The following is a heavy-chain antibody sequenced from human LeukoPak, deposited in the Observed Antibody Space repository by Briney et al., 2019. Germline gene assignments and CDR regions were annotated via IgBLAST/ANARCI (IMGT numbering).Heavy chain of an antibody. V-gene: IGHV5-51*01. D-gene: IGHD6-13*01. CDR1: GYSFNTYW. J-gene: IGHJ4*02. CDR3: AAGYSSSWYYY. Sequence: GESLKISCNGSGYSFNTYWIAWVRQMPGKGLEWMGVIRPADSETSYSPSFQGQVTISIDKSISTAYLQWSSLKASDTAMYYCAAGYSSSWYYYWGQGTLVTVSS. CDR2: IRPADSET.